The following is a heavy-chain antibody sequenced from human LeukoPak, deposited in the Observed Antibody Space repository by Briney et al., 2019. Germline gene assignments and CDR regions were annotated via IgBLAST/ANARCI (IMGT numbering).Heavy chain of an antibody. V-gene: IGHV1-24*01. D-gene: IGHD5-18*01. CDR2: FDPEDGET. J-gene: IGHJ4*02. CDR3: ATSRTAMVSGPEYCFDY. CDR1: GYTLTELS. Sequence: ASVKVSCKVSGYTLTELSMHWVRQAPGKGLEWMGGFDPEDGETIYAQKFQGRVTMTEDTSTDTAYMELSSLRSEDTAVYYCATSRTAMVSGPEYCFDYWGQGTVVTVSS.